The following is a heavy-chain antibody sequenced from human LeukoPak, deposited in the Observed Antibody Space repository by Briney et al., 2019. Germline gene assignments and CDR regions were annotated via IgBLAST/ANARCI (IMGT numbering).Heavy chain of an antibody. D-gene: IGHD6-13*01. CDR2: IYSGGST. CDR3: ARDGFVGYSRSWLDY. Sequence: VQPGGSLRLSCAASGFTVSSNYMSWVRQAPGKGLEWVSVIYSGGSTYYADSVKGRFTISRDNSKNTLYLQMNSLRAEDTAVYYCARDGFVGYSRSWLDYWGQGTLVTVSS. J-gene: IGHJ4*02. CDR1: GFTVSSNY. V-gene: IGHV3-66*02.